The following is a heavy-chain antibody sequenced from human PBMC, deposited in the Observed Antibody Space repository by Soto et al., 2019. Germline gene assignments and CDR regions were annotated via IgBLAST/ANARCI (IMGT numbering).Heavy chain of an antibody. D-gene: IGHD2-21*01. Sequence: EVQLLESGGGLAQPGGSLRLSCAASGFTFGSYSMNWVRQAPGKGLEWVSIISGSGGATFYADSVKGRFTISRDNPKKSVFLQMDSLRADDTAVYYCAKVTDCGPSRCDDGIDIWGHGTMVTVS. J-gene: IGHJ3*02. CDR3: AKVTDCGPSRCDDGIDI. CDR2: ISGSGGAT. V-gene: IGHV3-23*01. CDR1: GFTFGSYS.